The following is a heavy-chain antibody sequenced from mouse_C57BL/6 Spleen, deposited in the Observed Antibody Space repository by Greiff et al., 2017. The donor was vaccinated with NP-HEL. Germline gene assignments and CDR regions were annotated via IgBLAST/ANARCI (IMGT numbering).Heavy chain of an antibody. CDR3: ARESLYYGSTPAWFAY. Sequence: EVHLVESGGGLVKPGGSLKLSCAASGFTFSSYAMSWVRQTPEKRLEWVATISDGGSYTYYPDNVKGRFTISRDNAKNNLYLQMSHLKSEDTAMYYCARESLYYGSTPAWFAYWGQGTLVTVSA. CDR1: GFTFSSYA. V-gene: IGHV5-4*01. D-gene: IGHD1-1*01. CDR2: ISDGGSYT. J-gene: IGHJ3*01.